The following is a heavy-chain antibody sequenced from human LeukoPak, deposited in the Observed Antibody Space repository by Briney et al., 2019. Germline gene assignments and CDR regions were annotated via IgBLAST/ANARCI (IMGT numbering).Heavy chain of an antibody. CDR2: INSDGINT. J-gene: IGHJ4*02. Sequence: PGGSLRLSCAASGFTFSNYWMHWVRQAPGKGLVWVSRINSDGINTSYADSVKGRFTISRDNAKNTLNLQMNSLRAEDTAVYYCARDDDYYDSSGYYYDYFDYWGQGTLVTVSS. V-gene: IGHV3-74*01. CDR1: GFTFSNYW. CDR3: ARDDDYYDSSGYYYDYFDY. D-gene: IGHD3-22*01.